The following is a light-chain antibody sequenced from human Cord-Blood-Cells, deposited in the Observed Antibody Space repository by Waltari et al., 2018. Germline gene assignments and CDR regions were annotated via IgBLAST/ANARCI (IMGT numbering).Light chain of an antibody. CDR1: SSDVGGYNS. V-gene: IGLV2-8*01. J-gene: IGLJ2*01. CDR2: EVS. CDR3: SSYAGSNNLV. Sequence: QSALTQPPPASGPPGQSVTNPCTGPSSDVGGYNSSSWYQQHPGKAPKLMIYEVSTRPSGVPDRFSGSKSGNTASLTVSGLQAEDEADYYCSSYAGSNNLVFGGGTKLTVL.